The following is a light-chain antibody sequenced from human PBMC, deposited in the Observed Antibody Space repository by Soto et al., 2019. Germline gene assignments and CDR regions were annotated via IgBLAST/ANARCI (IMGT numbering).Light chain of an antibody. J-gene: IGKJ4*01. CDR3: QQRSSWPT. V-gene: IGKV3-11*01. CDR2: DVS. CDR1: RSVSSSY. Sequence: IVLTQSPDTLSLSPGERATLYCRASRSVSSSYLAWFQQKPGQAPRLLIYDVSVRATGIPARFSGSGSGTDFTLTISSLEPEDFAVYYCQQRSSWPTFGGGTKVDIK.